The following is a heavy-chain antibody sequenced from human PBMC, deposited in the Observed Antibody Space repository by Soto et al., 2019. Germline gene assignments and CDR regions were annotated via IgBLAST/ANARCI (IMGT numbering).Heavy chain of an antibody. CDR3: ARLPGSGSYFDY. CDR2: INHRGRT. CDR1: CGSFSGYY. J-gene: IGHJ4*02. V-gene: IGHV4-34*01. D-gene: IGHD1-26*01. Sequence: SETLSLTWAVYCGSFSGYYWSWILQPPGKGLEWIGEINHRGRTNYNPSLKSRVTISVDTSKNQISLKLSSVSAADTAVYHCARLPGSGSYFDYWGQGTLVTVSS.